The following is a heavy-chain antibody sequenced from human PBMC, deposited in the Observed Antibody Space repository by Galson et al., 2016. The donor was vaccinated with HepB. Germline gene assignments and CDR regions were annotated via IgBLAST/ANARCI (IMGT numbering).Heavy chain of an antibody. CDR1: GFSPSTTGVR. D-gene: IGHD2-21*02. CDR3: ARIGFGDSGTFFDY. J-gene: IGHJ4*02. Sequence: PALVKPTQTLTLTCTFSGFSPSTTGVRVSWIRQPPGKALEWLARIDWDDDKFYSISLRTRLSISKDTSKNQVVLTMTNMDPVDTATYYCARIGFGDSGTFFDYWGQGTLVTVSS. V-gene: IGHV2-70*04. CDR2: IDWDDDK.